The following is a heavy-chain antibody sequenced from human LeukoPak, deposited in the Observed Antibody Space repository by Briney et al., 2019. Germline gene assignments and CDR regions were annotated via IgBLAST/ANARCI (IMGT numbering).Heavy chain of an antibody. Sequence: SETLSLTCTVSGGSISSYYWSWIRQPPGKGLEWIGYFYYSGSTNYNPSLKSRVIISVDTSKNQFSLKLSSVTAADTAVYYCARALRYFDWLLKPDYYMDVWGKGTTVTISS. CDR3: ARALRYFDWLLKPDYYMDV. V-gene: IGHV4-59*01. J-gene: IGHJ6*03. CDR2: FYYSGST. CDR1: GGSISSYY. D-gene: IGHD3-9*01.